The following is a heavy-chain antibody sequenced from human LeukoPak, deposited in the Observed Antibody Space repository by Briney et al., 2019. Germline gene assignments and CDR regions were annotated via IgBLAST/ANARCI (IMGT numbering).Heavy chain of an antibody. CDR2: MNPNSGNT. Sequence: GASVKVSCKASGYTFTTYEIHWVRQATGQALDWMGWMNPNSGNTGYAQKFQGRVTMTRNTSISTAYMELSSLRTEDTAVYYCARVPRRGDRFDPWGQGTLVTVSS. V-gene: IGHV1-8*02. CDR3: ARVPRRGDRFDP. CDR1: GYTFTTYE. J-gene: IGHJ5*02. D-gene: IGHD3-10*01.